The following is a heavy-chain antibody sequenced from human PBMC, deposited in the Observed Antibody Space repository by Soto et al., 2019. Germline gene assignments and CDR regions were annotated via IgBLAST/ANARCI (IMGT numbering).Heavy chain of an antibody. V-gene: IGHV4-39*01. Sequence: SETLSLTCTVSGASISSIPYYWGWIRQPPGKGLEWIGSIYYSGSTYYSPSLKSRVTISVDTSKNQFSLKLNSVTAADTAVYYCARQIRSRQYFDYWGQGALVTVSS. CDR2: IYYSGST. J-gene: IGHJ4*02. D-gene: IGHD2-2*01. CDR3: ARQIRSRQYFDY. CDR1: GASISSIPYY.